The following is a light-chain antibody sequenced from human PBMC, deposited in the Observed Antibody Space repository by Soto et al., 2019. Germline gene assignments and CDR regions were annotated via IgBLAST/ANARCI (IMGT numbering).Light chain of an antibody. V-gene: IGKV1-39*01. CDR1: QSISSY. CDR2: AAS. J-gene: IGKJ3*01. Sequence: DIQMTQSPSSLSASVGDIVTITCRTRQSISSYLNWYQQKPGKAPKLLIYAASSLQSGVPSRFSGSGSGTDFTLTISSLQPEDFATYYCQQSYSLFTFGPGTKVDIK. CDR3: QQSYSLFT.